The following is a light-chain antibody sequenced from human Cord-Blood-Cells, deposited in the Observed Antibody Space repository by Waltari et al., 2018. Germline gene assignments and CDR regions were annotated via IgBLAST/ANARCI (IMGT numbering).Light chain of an antibody. CDR3: SSYTSSSTFVV. J-gene: IGLJ2*01. V-gene: IGLV2-18*02. CDR1: SSDAGSYNH. Sequence: QSALTHPPSVSGSPGQSVTISCTGTSSDAGSYNHFSWYQQPPGTAPKLMIYEVSNRPSGVPDRFSGSKSGNTASLTISGLQAEDEADYYCSSYTSSSTFVVFGGGTKLTVL. CDR2: EVS.